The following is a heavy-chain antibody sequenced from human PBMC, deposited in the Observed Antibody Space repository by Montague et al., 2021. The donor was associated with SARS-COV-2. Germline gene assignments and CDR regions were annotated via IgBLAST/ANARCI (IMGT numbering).Heavy chain of an antibody. CDR2: IFHSGST. CDR3: ASLTWMELWLSGYYFDA. V-gene: IGHV4-39*02. CDR1: GASISTGTYY. D-gene: IGHD5-18*01. J-gene: IGHJ4*02. Sequence: SETLSLTCTVSGASISTGTYYWGWIRQPPGKGLEWIGNIFHSGSTYYNPSLKSRATMSVDTSKNHFSLKLNSVTAADTAIYYCASLTWMELWLSGYYFDAWGQGTPVTVSS.